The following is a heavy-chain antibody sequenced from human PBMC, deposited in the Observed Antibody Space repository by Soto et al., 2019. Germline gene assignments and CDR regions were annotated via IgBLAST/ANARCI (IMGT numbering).Heavy chain of an antibody. J-gene: IGHJ4*02. D-gene: IGHD1-26*01. CDR1: GGTFSSYA. V-gene: IGHV1-69*01. CDR2: IIPIFGTA. CDR3: ARVRVPIVGARIGYFGY. Sequence: QVQLVQSGAEVKKPGSSVKVSCKASGGTFSSYAISWVRQAPGQGLEWMGGIIPIFGTANYAQKFQGRVTITAGESTSPAFMELGSLRSEDTAVYYCARVRVPIVGARIGYFGYWGQGTLVTVSS.